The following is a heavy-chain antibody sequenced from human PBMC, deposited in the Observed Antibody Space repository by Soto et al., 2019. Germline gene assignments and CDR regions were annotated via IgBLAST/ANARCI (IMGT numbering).Heavy chain of an antibody. CDR1: GFTFSNAW. D-gene: IGHD1-26*01. CDR3: TTDLRWELPPPGS. J-gene: IGHJ5*02. CDR2: IKSKTDGGAT. V-gene: IGHV3-15*01. Sequence: EVQLVESGGGLVKPGGSLRLSCAASGFTFSNAWMSWVRQAPGKGLEWVGRIKSKTDGGATDYAAPVKGRFTISRDDSKNTRYLQMNSLKTEDTAVYYCTTDLRWELPPPGSWGQGTLVTVSS.